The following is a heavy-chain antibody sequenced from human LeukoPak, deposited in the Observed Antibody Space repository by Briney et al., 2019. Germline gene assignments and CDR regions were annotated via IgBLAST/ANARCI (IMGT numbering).Heavy chain of an antibody. CDR1: GGSFSGYY. Sequence: SETLSLTCAVYGGSFSGYYWSWIRQPPGKGLERIGEINHSGSTNYNPSLKSRVTISVDTSKNQFSLKLSSVTAADTAVYYCARLVMDSSSFYYYYYYMDVWGKGTTVTVSS. V-gene: IGHV4-34*01. J-gene: IGHJ6*03. CDR3: ARLVMDSSSFYYYYYYMDV. D-gene: IGHD6-6*01. CDR2: INHSGST.